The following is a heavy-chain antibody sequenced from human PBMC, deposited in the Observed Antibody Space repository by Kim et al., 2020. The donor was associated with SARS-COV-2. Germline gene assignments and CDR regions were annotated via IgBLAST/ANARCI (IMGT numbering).Heavy chain of an antibody. CDR2: ISYSGVT. Sequence: PSETLSLTCTVSGDSISSDDYYWSWVRQPPGAGLEWIGYISYSGVTYFNPSLKRRLTISVGSSNNEFYLYLRSVTAADTAVYYCARGGPTSGGEDKFEFWGQGTLVTVSS. CDR3: ARGGPTSGGEDKFEF. V-gene: IGHV4-30-4*01. D-gene: IGHD2-8*02. J-gene: IGHJ4*02. CDR1: GDSISSDDYY.